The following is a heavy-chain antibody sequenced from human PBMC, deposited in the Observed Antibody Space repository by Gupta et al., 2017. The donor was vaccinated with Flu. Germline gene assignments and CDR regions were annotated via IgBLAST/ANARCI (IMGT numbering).Heavy chain of an antibody. CDR3: AKGNVFDGPNWFDP. CDR1: GFTFADYA. V-gene: IGHV3-9*01. J-gene: IGHJ5*02. CDR2: ISWNSGSI. D-gene: IGHD1-1*01. Sequence: EVQLVESGGGLVQPGRSLRLSCAASGFTFADYAMHWVRQAPGKGLEWVSGISWNSGSIGYADSVKGRFTISRDNAKNSLYLQMNSLRAEDTALYYWAKGNVFDGPNWFDPWGQGTLVTVSS.